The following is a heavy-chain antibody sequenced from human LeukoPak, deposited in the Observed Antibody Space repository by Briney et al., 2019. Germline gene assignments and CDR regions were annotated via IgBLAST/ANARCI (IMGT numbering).Heavy chain of an antibody. CDR3: AREGFTSGSYRFDY. J-gene: IGHJ4*02. V-gene: IGHV4-59*01. D-gene: IGHD1-26*01. Sequence: SETLSLTCTVSGGSLSSYFWNWIRQPPGKGLEWIGYIHYSGSTNYNPSLKSRVTISLDTSKNQFSLKLSSVTAADTAVYYCAREGFTSGSYRFDYWGQGTLVTVSS. CDR2: IHYSGST. CDR1: GGSLSSYF.